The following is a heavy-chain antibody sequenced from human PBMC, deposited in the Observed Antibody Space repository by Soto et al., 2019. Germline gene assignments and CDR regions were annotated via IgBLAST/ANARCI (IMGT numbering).Heavy chain of an antibody. J-gene: IGHJ3*01. D-gene: IGHD3-9*01. CDR3: AKTYDVLTGYYAFDV. CDR1: GGSISNYY. CDR2: VSSSGST. Sequence: SETLSLTCTVSGGSISNYYWSWIRQPPGKGLEWVGFVSSSGSTNYNPSLESRVTISADTSKKHFSLKLRSVTAADTAVYYCAKTYDVLTGYYAFDVWGQGTMVTVSS. V-gene: IGHV4-59*01.